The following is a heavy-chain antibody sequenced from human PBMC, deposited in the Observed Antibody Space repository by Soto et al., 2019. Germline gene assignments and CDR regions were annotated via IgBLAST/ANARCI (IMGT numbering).Heavy chain of an antibody. CDR3: ASEFSGVLWFGELLGYYGMDV. CDR1: GYTFTGYY. Sequence: ASVKVSCKASGYTFTGYYMHWVRQAPGQGLEWMGWINPNSGGTNYAQKFQGRVTMTRDTSISTAYMELSRPRSDDTPVYYCASEFSGVLWFGELLGYYGMDVWGQGTTVTVSS. J-gene: IGHJ6*02. D-gene: IGHD3-10*01. CDR2: INPNSGGT. V-gene: IGHV1-2*02.